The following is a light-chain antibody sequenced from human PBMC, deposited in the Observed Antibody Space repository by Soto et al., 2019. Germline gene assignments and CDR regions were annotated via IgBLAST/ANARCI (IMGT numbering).Light chain of an antibody. Sequence: DIPVTQSPSSLSASEGDRVTITCQSSHDVSRNLNWFQQKPGEAPQLLIYDASNLERGVPSRFSGSGSGTDFTLTISSLQPEDVATYYCQQYNSMLSFGGGTEVEIK. CDR3: QQYNSMLS. CDR1: HDVSRN. J-gene: IGKJ4*01. V-gene: IGKV1-33*01. CDR2: DAS.